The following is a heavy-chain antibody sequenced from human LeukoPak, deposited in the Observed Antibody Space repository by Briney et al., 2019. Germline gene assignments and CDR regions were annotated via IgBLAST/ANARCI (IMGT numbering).Heavy chain of an antibody. Sequence: GASVKVSCKASGGTFSSYAISWVRQAPGQGLEWMGRIIPILGIANYAQKFQGRVTITADKSTSTAYMELSSLRSEDTAVYYCARDLGYSGYADYYFDYWGQGTLVTVSS. CDR3: ARDLGYSGYADYYFDY. CDR2: IIPILGIA. D-gene: IGHD5-12*01. V-gene: IGHV1-69*04. CDR1: GGTFSSYA. J-gene: IGHJ4*02.